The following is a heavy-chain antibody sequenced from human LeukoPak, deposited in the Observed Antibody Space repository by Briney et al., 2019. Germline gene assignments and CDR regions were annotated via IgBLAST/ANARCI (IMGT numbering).Heavy chain of an antibody. Sequence: GGSLRLSCAASRFTFSNYGMHWVRQAPGKGLEWVAFIRYDGGNNHYADSVKGRFTISRDNAKNSLYLQMKSLRVEDTAVYYCARDSIGITTYDSYFDYWGQGTLVTVSS. CDR3: ARDSIGITTYDSYFDY. CDR2: IRYDGGNN. J-gene: IGHJ4*02. V-gene: IGHV3-30*02. D-gene: IGHD3-22*01. CDR1: RFTFSNYG.